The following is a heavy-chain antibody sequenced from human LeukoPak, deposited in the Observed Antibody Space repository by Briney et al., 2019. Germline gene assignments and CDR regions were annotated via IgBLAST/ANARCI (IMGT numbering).Heavy chain of an antibody. J-gene: IGHJ3*02. V-gene: IGHV4-59*01. CDR1: GGSISSYY. CDR3: ARGRLRVSHDYGGNSAPSNVFDI. Sequence: SETLSLTCTVSGGSISSYYWSWIRQPPGKGLEWIRYIYYSGSTNYNPSLKSRVTISVGTSKNQFSLKLSSVTAADRAVNYCARGRLRVSHDYGGNSAPSNVFDIWGQGTMVTVSS. D-gene: IGHD4-23*01. CDR2: IYYSGST.